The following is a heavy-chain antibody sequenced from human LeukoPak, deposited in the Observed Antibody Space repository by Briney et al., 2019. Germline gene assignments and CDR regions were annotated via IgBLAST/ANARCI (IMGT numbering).Heavy chain of an antibody. CDR2: IYYSGST. J-gene: IGHJ6*03. D-gene: IGHD2-15*01. CDR1: GGSISSGGYY. V-gene: IGHV4-31*03. Sequence: PSETLSLTCTVSGGSISSGGYYWSWIRQHPGKGLDWIGYIYYSGSTYYNPSLKSRVTISVDTSKTQFSLKLSSVPAAATAVSYCARTRYCSGGSCRLRPTYYYYYYMDVWGKGTTVTVSS. CDR3: ARTRYCSGGSCRLRPTYYYYYYMDV.